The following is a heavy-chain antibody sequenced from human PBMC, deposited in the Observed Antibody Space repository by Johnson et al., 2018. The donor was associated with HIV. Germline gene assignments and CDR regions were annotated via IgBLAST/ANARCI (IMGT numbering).Heavy chain of an antibody. Sequence: VQLVESGGGLVKPGGSLRLSCAASGFIFGSCWMTWVRQAPGERLEWVANIKEDGTEKYYVDSVKGRFTISRDSSNNKLYVQMNDLRAEDTALYYCATGSLVVVGADGLIQLHDAFDIWGRGTKVTVSS. J-gene: IGHJ3*02. CDR2: IKEDGTEK. V-gene: IGHV3-7*05. CDR3: ATGSLVVVGADGLIQLHDAFDI. D-gene: IGHD2-15*01. CDR1: GFIFGSCW.